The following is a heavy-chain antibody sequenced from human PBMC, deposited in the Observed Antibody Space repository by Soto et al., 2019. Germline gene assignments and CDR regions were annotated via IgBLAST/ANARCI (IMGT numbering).Heavy chain of an antibody. Sequence: EVQLVESGGGLVKPGGSLRLSCAASGFTFSSYSMNWVRQAPGKGLEWVSSISSSSSYIYYADSVKGRFTISRDNAKNSLYLQMNSLRAEDTAVYYCAREMGHYDILTGYPPFDYWGQGTLVTVSS. D-gene: IGHD3-9*01. CDR2: ISSSSSYI. CDR3: AREMGHYDILTGYPPFDY. CDR1: GFTFSSYS. V-gene: IGHV3-21*01. J-gene: IGHJ4*02.